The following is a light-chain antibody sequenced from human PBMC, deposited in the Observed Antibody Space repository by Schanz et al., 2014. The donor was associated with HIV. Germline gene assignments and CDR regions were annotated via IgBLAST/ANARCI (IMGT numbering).Light chain of an antibody. CDR2: SDD. CDR1: RSNIGNNF. V-gene: IGLV1-51*01. CDR3: GTWDSSLRAVV. J-gene: IGLJ3*02. Sequence: QSVLTQPPSVSAAPGQTVTISCSGSRSNIGNNFVSWYQQFPGRAPKVLTYSDDNRPSSTPDRFSASKSGTSATLGITGLQIGDEADYYCGTWDSSLRAVVFGGGTKLTVL.